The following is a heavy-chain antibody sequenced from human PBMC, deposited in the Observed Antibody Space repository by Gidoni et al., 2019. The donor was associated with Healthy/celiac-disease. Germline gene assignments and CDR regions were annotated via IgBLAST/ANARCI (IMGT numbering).Heavy chain of an antibody. V-gene: IGHV4-59*01. CDR3: ARDTAAAGTGQDY. J-gene: IGHJ4*02. D-gene: IGHD6-13*01. CDR1: GCSISSYY. CDR2: IYYSGST. Sequence: QLQLQESGPGLVKPSETLSLTCTVSGCSISSYYWSWIRQPPGKGLEWIGYIYYSGSTNYNPSLKSRVTISVDTSKNQFSLKLSSVTAADTAVYYCARDTAAAGTGQDYWGQGTLVTVSS.